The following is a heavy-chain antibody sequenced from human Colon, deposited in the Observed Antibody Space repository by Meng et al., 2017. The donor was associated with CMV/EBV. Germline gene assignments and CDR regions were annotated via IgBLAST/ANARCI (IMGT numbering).Heavy chain of an antibody. J-gene: IGHJ4*02. V-gene: IGHV1-18*01. CDR2: NSAYNGDT. CDR1: EYTFSNYS. D-gene: IGHD3-16*01. CDR3: ARGMGGLGYYFDS. Sequence: VQSGGEVKKHEASVKLSCKTSEYTFSNYSITWVKQAPGEGLDWMGWNSAYNGDTNYEQKIQGRVTMTTDRSTSTAYMELRSLGSDDTAVYYCARGMGGLGYYFDSWGQGTLVTVSS.